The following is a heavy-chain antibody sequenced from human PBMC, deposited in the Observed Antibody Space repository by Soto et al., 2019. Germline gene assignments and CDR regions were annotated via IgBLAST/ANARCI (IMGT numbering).Heavy chain of an antibody. Sequence: ASVKVSCKASGYTFTGYYMHWVRQAPGQGLEWMGWINPNSGGTNYARKFQGWVTLTRDTSISTAYMELSRLRSDDTAVYYCASLASSQIAVGPRYYYYGMDVWGQGTTVTVSS. CDR3: ASLASSQIAVGPRYYYYGMDV. CDR2: INPNSGGT. V-gene: IGHV1-2*04. D-gene: IGHD6-19*01. J-gene: IGHJ6*02. CDR1: GYTFTGYY.